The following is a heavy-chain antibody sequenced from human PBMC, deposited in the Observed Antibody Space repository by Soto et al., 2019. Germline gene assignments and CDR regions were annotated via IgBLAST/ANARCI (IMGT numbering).Heavy chain of an antibody. V-gene: IGHV3-74*01. CDR1: GFTFSNYW. J-gene: IGHJ4*02. CDR2: INNDGSRT. D-gene: IGHD1-26*01. Sequence: GGFLRLCCAAAGFTFSNYWIHWVRQVPGEGLVWVSSINNDGSRTWYADSVRGRIAMSRDNARNLVSLQMNSLRAEDTAVYYCGTTFEYWGQGALVTVSS. CDR3: GTTFEY.